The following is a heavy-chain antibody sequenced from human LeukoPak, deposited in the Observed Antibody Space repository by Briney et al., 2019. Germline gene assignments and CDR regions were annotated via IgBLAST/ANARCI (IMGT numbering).Heavy chain of an antibody. CDR1: GFTFSDYY. J-gene: IGHJ5*02. CDR2: ISSSGSTI. Sequence: AGSLKLSCAASGFTFSDYYMSWIRQAPGKGLEWVSYISSSGSTIYYADSVKGRFTISRDNAKNSLYLQMNSLRAEDTAVYYCARGGYSYGHNWFDPWGQGTLVTVSS. D-gene: IGHD5-18*01. V-gene: IGHV3-11*01. CDR3: ARGGYSYGHNWFDP.